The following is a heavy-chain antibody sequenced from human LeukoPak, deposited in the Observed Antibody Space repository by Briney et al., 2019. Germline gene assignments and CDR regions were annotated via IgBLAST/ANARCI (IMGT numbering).Heavy chain of an antibody. V-gene: IGHV3-74*01. Sequence: QPGGSLRLSCAASGFTFSSYEMNWVRQAPGKGLVWVSRINGDGSTTTYADSVKGRFTISRDNAKNTVYLQMNSLMAEDTAVYYCVRTTYSISRIEYWGQGTLVTVSS. CDR2: INGDGSTT. D-gene: IGHD6-13*01. CDR3: VRTTYSISRIEY. J-gene: IGHJ4*02. CDR1: GFTFSSYE.